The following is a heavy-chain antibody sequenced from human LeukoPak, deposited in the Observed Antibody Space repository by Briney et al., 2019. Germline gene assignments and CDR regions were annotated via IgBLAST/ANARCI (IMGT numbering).Heavy chain of an antibody. CDR3: ARAHIAIVVAVPDY. Sequence: GGSLRRSCAASGFTFSNYAMHWVRQAPGKGLEWVAVISYDGSNKYYADSVKGRFTISRDNSRNTLYLQMNSLRAEDTSVYYCARAHIAIVVAVPDYWGQGTLVTVSS. CDR2: ISYDGSNK. D-gene: IGHD2-15*01. CDR1: GFTFSNYA. V-gene: IGHV3-30-3*01. J-gene: IGHJ4*02.